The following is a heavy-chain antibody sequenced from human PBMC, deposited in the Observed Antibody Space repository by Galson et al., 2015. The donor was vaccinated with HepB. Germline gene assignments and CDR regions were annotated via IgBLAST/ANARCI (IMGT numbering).Heavy chain of an antibody. V-gene: IGHV3-23*01. CDR1: GFTFSSYA. CDR3: AKAETGGSGSLQTTYYYYYYMDV. Sequence: SLRLSCAASGFTFSSYAMSWVRQAPGKGLEWVSAISGSGGSAYYADSMKGRFTISRDNSKNTLYLQMNSLRAEDTAVYYCAKAETGGSGSLQTTYYYYYYMDVSGKGTTVTVSS. J-gene: IGHJ6*03. CDR2: ISGSGGSA. D-gene: IGHD3-10*01.